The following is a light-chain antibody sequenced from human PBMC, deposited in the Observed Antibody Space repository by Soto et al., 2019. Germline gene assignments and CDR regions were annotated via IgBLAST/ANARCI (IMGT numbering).Light chain of an antibody. V-gene: IGKV1-5*01. CDR3: QQYNTYWT. Sequence: DIQMTQSPSTLSASVGDRVTITCRASQTITNWLAWFQQKPGKAPKLLIYDASSLQSGVPSRFSGSGSGTEFTLTISSLQPDYFATYYCQQYNTYWTFGQGTKVEIK. J-gene: IGKJ1*01. CDR2: DAS. CDR1: QTITNW.